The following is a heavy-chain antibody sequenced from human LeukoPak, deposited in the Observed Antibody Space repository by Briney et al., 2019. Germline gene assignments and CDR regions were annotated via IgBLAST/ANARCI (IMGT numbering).Heavy chain of an antibody. J-gene: IGHJ4*02. Sequence: GGSLRLSCAASGFTFNSYSMNWVRQAPGKGLEWVSSISSSSDYIYYADSVKGRFTISRDNAKNSLYLQMNSLRAEDTAVYYCARAGITMITVDWGQGTLVTVSS. D-gene: IGHD3-22*01. CDR1: GFTFNSYS. CDR3: ARAGITMITVD. V-gene: IGHV3-21*01. CDR2: ISSSSDYI.